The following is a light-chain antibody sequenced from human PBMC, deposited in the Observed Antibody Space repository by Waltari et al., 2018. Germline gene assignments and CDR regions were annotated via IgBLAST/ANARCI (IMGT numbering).Light chain of an antibody. CDR2: DVS. CDR3: SSYIGSSTLEL. V-gene: IGLV2-14*03. CDR1: SSDVGDYNY. Sequence: QSALTQPASVSGSPGQSITISCTGTSSDVGDYNYVSWYQQHPGKAPKLMLYDVSNPPAGVSNRCSGSKSGNTASLTISGRQAEDEADYYCSSYIGSSTLELFGGGTSLTVL. J-gene: IGLJ2*01.